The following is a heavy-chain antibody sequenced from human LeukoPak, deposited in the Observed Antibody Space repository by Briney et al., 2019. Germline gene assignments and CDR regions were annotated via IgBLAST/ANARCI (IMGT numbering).Heavy chain of an antibody. J-gene: IGHJ4*02. CDR1: GLTFRGYA. CDR2: ISDSGGIT. V-gene: IGHV3-23*01. Sequence: GGSLRLSCVASGLTFRGYAISWVCQAPGEGLEWVSAISDSGGITDYTDSVKGRFTISRDNSKNTLYLQMNSLRAEDTAVYYCAKDLRYDSGGYFDYWGQGTRVTVSS. D-gene: IGHD3-22*01. CDR3: AKDLRYDSGGYFDY.